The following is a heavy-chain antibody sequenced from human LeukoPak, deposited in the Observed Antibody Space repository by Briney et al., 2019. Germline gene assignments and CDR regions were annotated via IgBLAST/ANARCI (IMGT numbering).Heavy chain of an antibody. J-gene: IGHJ3*02. V-gene: IGHV3-30-3*01. D-gene: IGHD3-3*01. CDR2: ISYDGSNK. Sequence: GGSLRLSCAASGFTFSSYAMHWVRQAPGEGLEWVAVISYDGSNKYYADSVKGRFTISSDNSKNTLYLQMNSLRAEDTAVYYCARDRDFWSGYYEPDAFDIWGQGTMVTVSS. CDR1: GFTFSSYA. CDR3: ARDRDFWSGYYEPDAFDI.